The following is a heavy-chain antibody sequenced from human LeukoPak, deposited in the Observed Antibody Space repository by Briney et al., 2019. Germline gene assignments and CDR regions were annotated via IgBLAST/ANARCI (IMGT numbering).Heavy chain of an antibody. CDR3: ARGRPHGNDY. J-gene: IGHJ4*02. Sequence: GGSLRLSCAASGFTFSSYWMHWVRQAPGKGLEWVANIKQDGSEKYYVDSVKGRFSISRDNAKNTLYLQMNSLRVEDTAVYYCARGRPHGNDYWGQGTLVTVSS. CDR1: GFTFSSYW. D-gene: IGHD4-23*01. V-gene: IGHV3-7*01. CDR2: IKQDGSEK.